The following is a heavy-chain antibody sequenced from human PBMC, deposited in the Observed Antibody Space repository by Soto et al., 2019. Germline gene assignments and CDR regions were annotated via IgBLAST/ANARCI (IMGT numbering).Heavy chain of an antibody. CDR2: VDSAGSGT. Sequence: QLLESGGASVRPGGSLSFSCEAFGFTFRGSWMNWVRQFPGKGLVWVARVDSAGSGTSYADSVKGRFTISRDNAKNTLSLQIDSLRVEDTAVYYCATVFEHWGQGIPVTVSS. J-gene: IGHJ4*02. V-gene: IGHV3-74*01. CDR3: ATVFEH. CDR1: GFTFRGSW.